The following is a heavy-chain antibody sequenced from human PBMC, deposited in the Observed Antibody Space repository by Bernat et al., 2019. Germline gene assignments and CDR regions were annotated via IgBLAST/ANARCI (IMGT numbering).Heavy chain of an antibody. CDR3: ARGSDVVVAAEFAFDI. J-gene: IGHJ3*02. V-gene: IGHV3-30-3*01. CDR1: GFTFSSYA. D-gene: IGHD2-15*01. CDR2: ISYDGGNK. Sequence: QVQLVESGGGVVQPGRSLRLSCAASGFTFSSYAMHWVRQAPGKGLEWVAVISYDGGNKYKDDAEKGRVTIARDNYKNTLYLQMNSLRAEDTAVYYCARGSDVVVAAEFAFDIWGQGTMVTVSS.